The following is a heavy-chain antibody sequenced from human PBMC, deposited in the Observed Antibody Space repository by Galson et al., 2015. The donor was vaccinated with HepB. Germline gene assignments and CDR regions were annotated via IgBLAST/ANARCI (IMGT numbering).Heavy chain of an antibody. CDR3: ARDGGQGEEYYDFWSGYDY. CDR2: ISSSGSTI. Sequence: SLRLSCAASGFTFSDYYMSWIRQAPGKGLEWISYISSSGSTIYYADSVKGRFTISRDNAKNSLYLQMNSLRAEDTAVYYCARDGGQGEEYYDFWSGYDYWGQGTLVTVSS. J-gene: IGHJ4*02. V-gene: IGHV3-11*04. D-gene: IGHD3-3*01. CDR1: GFTFSDYY.